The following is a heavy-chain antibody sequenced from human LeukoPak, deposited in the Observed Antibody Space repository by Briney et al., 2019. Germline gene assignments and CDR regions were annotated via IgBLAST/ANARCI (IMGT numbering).Heavy chain of an antibody. J-gene: IGHJ3*02. CDR2: ISYDGSNK. V-gene: IGHV3-30*01. CDR1: GLAFSSYA. Sequence: GGSLRLSCAASGLAFSSYAMHWVRQAPGKGLEWVAVISYDGSNKYYADSVKGRFTISGDKSKNTLYLQMNSLRPEDTAFYYCARGPGPIAGAKNPFDIWGQGTMVTVSS. D-gene: IGHD1-26*01. CDR3: ARGPGPIAGAKNPFDI.